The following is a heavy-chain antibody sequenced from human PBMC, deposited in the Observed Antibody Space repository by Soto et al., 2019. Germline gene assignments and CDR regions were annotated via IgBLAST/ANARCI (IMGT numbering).Heavy chain of an antibody. CDR3: AREGSYSAYNFAHGIQLWSFDF. D-gene: IGHD5-12*01. Sequence: SETLSLTYTVSGGSINTFYWSWVRPPAGKGLEWIGRIFSSGSTSFNPSLESRVAMSVDTSKNHFSLNLSSVTAADMAVYYCAREGSYSAYNFAHGIQLWSFDFWGQGALVTVSS. J-gene: IGHJ4*02. CDR2: IFSSGST. CDR1: GGSINTFY. V-gene: IGHV4-4*07.